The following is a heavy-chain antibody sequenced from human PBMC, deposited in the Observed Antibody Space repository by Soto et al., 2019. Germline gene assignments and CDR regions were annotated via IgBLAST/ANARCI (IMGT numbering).Heavy chain of an antibody. V-gene: IGHV4-31*03. CDR2: IHYSEST. D-gene: IGHD3-16*01. J-gene: IGHJ3*01. CDR3: TRGAWGYAFDV. Sequence: QVQLQESGPGLVKPSQTLSLTCTVSGDSISSGGYYWTWIRQHPGKGLAWIAYIHYSESTYYNPYLRSRVVVSMDTSKNQFSLRLSSVSAADTAVYYCTRGAWGYAFDVWGQGTMVTVSS. CDR1: GDSISSGGYY.